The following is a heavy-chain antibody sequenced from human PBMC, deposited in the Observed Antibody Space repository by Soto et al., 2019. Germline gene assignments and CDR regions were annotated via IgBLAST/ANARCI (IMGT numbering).Heavy chain of an antibody. D-gene: IGHD2-15*01. CDR3: ARGNIVVVVAAIDY. J-gene: IGHJ4*02. Sequence: QVQLVESGGGVVQPGRSLRLSCAASGFTFSSYAMHWVRQAPGKGLEWVAVISYDGSNKYYADSVKGRFTISRDNSKNTLYLQMNSLRAEDTAVYYWARGNIVVVVAAIDYWGQGTLVTVSS. V-gene: IGHV3-30-3*01. CDR2: ISYDGSNK. CDR1: GFTFSSYA.